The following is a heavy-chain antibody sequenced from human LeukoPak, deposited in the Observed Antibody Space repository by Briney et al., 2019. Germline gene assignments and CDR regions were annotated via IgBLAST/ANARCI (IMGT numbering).Heavy chain of an antibody. D-gene: IGHD1-1*01. Sequence: GGSLRLSCAASGFTFSSYDMHWVRQATGKGLEWVSAIGTAGDTYYPGSVKGRFTISRENAKNSLYLQMNSLRAGDTAVYYCARGNWNVDDAFDIWGQGTMVTVSS. V-gene: IGHV3-13*01. CDR3: ARGNWNVDDAFDI. J-gene: IGHJ3*02. CDR1: GFTFSSYD. CDR2: IGTAGDT.